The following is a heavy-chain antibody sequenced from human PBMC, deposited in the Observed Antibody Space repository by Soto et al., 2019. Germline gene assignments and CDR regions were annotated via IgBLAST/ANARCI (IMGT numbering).Heavy chain of an antibody. Sequence: SETLSLTCTVSGGSISSYYWSWIRQPPGKGLEWIGYIYYSGSTNYNPSLKSRVTISVDTSKNQFSLKLSSVTAADTAVYYCARVWGYGGNPQMAESWFDPWGQGTLVTVSS. V-gene: IGHV4-59*01. CDR2: IYYSGST. J-gene: IGHJ5*02. D-gene: IGHD4-17*01. CDR3: ARVWGYGGNPQMAESWFDP. CDR1: GGSISSYY.